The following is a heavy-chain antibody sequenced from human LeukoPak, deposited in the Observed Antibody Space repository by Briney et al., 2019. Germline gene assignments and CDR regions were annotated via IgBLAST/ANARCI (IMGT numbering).Heavy chain of an antibody. CDR2: INPYNGNT. CDR3: ARDLDQYNGRFGGFGHDF. CDR1: GYAFTTYG. J-gene: IGHJ4*02. D-gene: IGHD3-10*01. Sequence: ASVKVSCKASGYAFTTYGVSWVRQAPGQGLEWMGWINPYNGNTHYAQSLQGRVTMTTDTSTSTVYMEMRSLTSDDTAVYYCARDLDQYNGRFGGFGHDFWGQGTLVTVSS. V-gene: IGHV1-18*01.